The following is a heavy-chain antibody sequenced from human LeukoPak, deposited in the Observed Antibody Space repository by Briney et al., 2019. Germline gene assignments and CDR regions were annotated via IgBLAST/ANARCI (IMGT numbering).Heavy chain of an antibody. J-gene: IGHJ4*02. CDR1: GYTFTSYD. D-gene: IGHD6-6*01. V-gene: IGHV1-8*01. CDR3: ARGRYSIAARRFDY. Sequence: ASVKVSCKASGYTFTSYDINWVRQATGQGLEWRGGMNPNSGNTGYAQKFQGRVTMTRNSSISTAYMELSSLRSEDTAVYYCARGRYSIAARRFDYWGQGTLVTVSS. CDR2: MNPNSGNT.